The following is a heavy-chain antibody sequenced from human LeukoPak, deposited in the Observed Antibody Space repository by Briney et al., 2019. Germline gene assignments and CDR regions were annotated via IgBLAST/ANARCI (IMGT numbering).Heavy chain of an antibody. J-gene: IGHJ3*02. CDR2: IKQDGSEK. CDR3: ARDDPDEVVPAAIAADDAFDI. Sequence: SSSSYYWGWVRQAPGKGLEWVANIKQDGSEKNYVDSVKGRFTISRDDAKNSLFLHMSSLGAEDTAVYYCARDDPDEVVPAAIAADDAFDIWGQGTMVTVSS. V-gene: IGHV3-7*01. CDR1: SSSSYY. D-gene: IGHD2-2*01.